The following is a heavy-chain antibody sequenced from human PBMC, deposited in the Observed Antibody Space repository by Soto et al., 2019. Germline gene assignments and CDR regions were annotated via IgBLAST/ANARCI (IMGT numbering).Heavy chain of an antibody. V-gene: IGHV4-59*01. D-gene: IGHD6-13*01. Sequence: QVQLQESGPGLVKPSETLSLTCTVSGGSISSYYWSWIRQPPGKGLEWIGYIYYSGSTNYNPSLTSRVTISVDTSKNQFSLKLSSVTAADTAVYYCARRTYSSSWYYFDYWGQGTLVTVSS. J-gene: IGHJ4*02. CDR3: ARRTYSSSWYYFDY. CDR2: IYYSGST. CDR1: GGSISSYY.